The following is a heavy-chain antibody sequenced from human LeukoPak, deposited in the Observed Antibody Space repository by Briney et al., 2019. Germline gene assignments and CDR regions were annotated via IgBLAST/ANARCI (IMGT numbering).Heavy chain of an antibody. CDR3: ARDLTGLSHGPP. V-gene: IGHV1-2*02. J-gene: IGHJ5*02. CDR1: GYSFTAYY. Sequence: VSVKVSCKASGYSFTAYYLHWVRQAPGQGLEWVAWINPNTGDTAYGQKFQGRVTVTRDTSIATAYMELSRLRPDDAAVYYCARDLTGLSHGPPWGQGTLVTVSS. D-gene: IGHD3-9*01. CDR2: INPNTGDT.